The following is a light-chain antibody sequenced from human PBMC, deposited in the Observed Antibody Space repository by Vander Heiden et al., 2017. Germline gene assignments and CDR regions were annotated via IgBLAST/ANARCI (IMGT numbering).Light chain of an antibody. Sequence: YKLTQPPSVSVSPGQTARITCSGDALPKQYAYWYQQKPGQAPVLVIYKDSERPSGIPERFSGSSSGTTVTLTISGDKAEDEADYYCQSADSSGTYRVFGGGTKLTVL. CDR3: QSADSSGTYRV. CDR2: KDS. V-gene: IGLV3-25*03. J-gene: IGLJ3*02. CDR1: ALPKQY.